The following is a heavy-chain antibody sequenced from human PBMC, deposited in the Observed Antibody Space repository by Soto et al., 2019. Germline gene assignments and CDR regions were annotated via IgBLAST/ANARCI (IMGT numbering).Heavy chain of an antibody. CDR1: GGSISSGGYY. V-gene: IGHV4-31*03. Sequence: SETLSLTCTVSGGSISSGGYYWSWIRQHPGKGLEWIGYIYYSGSTYYNPSLKRRVTISVDTSKNQFSLKLSSVTAADTAVYYCARVGTMTTVTTGNYYYYMDVWGKGTTVTVSS. CDR3: ARVGTMTTVTTGNYYYYMDV. D-gene: IGHD4-17*01. CDR2: IYYSGST. J-gene: IGHJ6*03.